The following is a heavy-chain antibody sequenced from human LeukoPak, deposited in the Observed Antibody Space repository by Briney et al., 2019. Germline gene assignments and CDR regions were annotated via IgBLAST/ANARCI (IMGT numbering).Heavy chain of an antibody. CDR3: AKDRDYVSTPRGLDY. CDR1: GFTFSSYS. Sequence: EGSLRLSCAASGFTFSSYSMNWVRQAPGKGLEWVSYISSSSSTIYYADSVKGRFTISRDNSKNTLYLQMNSLRAEDTAVYYCAKDRDYVSTPRGLDYWGQGTLVTVSS. CDR2: ISSSSSTI. J-gene: IGHJ4*02. V-gene: IGHV3-48*01. D-gene: IGHD3-10*01.